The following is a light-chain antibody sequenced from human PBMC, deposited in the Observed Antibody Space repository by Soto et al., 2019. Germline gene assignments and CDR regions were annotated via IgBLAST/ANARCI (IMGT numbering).Light chain of an antibody. CDR3: QQYVTSPLT. CDR1: RSVSRNY. J-gene: IGKJ4*01. V-gene: IGKV3-20*01. CDR2: EAS. Sequence: EIVLTQSPAPLALSPGERATLSCRASRSVSRNYLAWYQQKPGQAPRLLIYEASSRSTGIPDRFSGSASGTDFTLTISRLEPEDVAVYYCQQYVTSPLTLGGGTKVDIK.